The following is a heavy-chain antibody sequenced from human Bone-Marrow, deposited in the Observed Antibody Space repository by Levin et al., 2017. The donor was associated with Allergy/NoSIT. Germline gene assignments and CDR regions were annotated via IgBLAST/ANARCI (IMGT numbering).Heavy chain of an antibody. CDR2: IYHSGST. J-gene: IGHJ4*02. Sequence: PSETLSLTCAVSGGSISSSNWWSWVRQPPGKGLEWIGEIYHSGSTNYNPSLKSRVTISVDKSKNQFSLKLSSVTAADTAVYYCARDLPYSSGWYYFDYWGQGTLVTVSS. CDR1: GGSISSSNW. CDR3: ARDLPYSSGWYYFDY. D-gene: IGHD6-19*01. V-gene: IGHV4-4*02.